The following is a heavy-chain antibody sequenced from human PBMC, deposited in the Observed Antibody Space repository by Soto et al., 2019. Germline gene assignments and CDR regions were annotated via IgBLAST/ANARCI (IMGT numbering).Heavy chain of an antibody. CDR3: ARVSVDVPE. Sequence: QLVQSGAEVKKPGASVRVSCKTSGPTFIAYYIHWVQQAPGQGLEWMGWIDAKSGGTNYEQKFLGRVTMTRDTSINTAYMDLNRLTSDDTAVYYCARVSVDVPEWGQGTLITVSS. J-gene: IGHJ4*02. CDR2: IDAKSGGT. V-gene: IGHV1-2*02. CDR1: GPTFIAYY. D-gene: IGHD5-12*01.